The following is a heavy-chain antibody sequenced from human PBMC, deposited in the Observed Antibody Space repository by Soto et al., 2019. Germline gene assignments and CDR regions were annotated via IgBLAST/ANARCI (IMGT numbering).Heavy chain of an antibody. CDR2: IWYDGSNK. Sequence: GGSLRLSCAASGFTFSSYGMHWVRQAPGKGLEWVAVIWYDGSNKYYADSVKGRFTISRDNSKNTLYLQMNSLRAEDTAVYYCARDTGLDDYVDSSGTDAFDIWGQGTMVTVSS. J-gene: IGHJ3*02. CDR1: GFTFSSYG. D-gene: IGHD3-22*01. CDR3: ARDTGLDDYVDSSGTDAFDI. V-gene: IGHV3-33*01.